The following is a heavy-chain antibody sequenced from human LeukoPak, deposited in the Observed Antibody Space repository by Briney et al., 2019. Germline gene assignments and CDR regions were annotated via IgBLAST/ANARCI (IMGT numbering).Heavy chain of an antibody. CDR3: ARGSSGWYNWFDP. D-gene: IGHD6-19*01. CDR1: GGTFSSYA. Sequence: ASVKVSCKASGGTFSSYAISWVRQAPGQGLEWMGGIIPIFGTADYAQKFQGRVTITADESTSTAYMELSSLRSEDTAVYYCARGSSGWYNWFDPWGQGTLVTVSS. V-gene: IGHV1-69*13. CDR2: IIPIFGTA. J-gene: IGHJ5*02.